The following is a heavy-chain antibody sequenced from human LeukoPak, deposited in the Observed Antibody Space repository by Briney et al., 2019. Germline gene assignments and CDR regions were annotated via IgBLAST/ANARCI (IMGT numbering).Heavy chain of an antibody. CDR2: IYYSGST. CDR3: ARDRKNSSGWYWYYYYMDV. J-gene: IGHJ6*03. Sequence: PSETLSLTCTVSGGSISSYYWSWIRQPPGKGLEWIGYIYYSGSTNYNPSLKSRVTISVGTSKNQFSLKLSSVTAADTAVYYCARDRKNSSGWYWYYYYMDVWGKGTTVTISS. CDR1: GGSISSYY. V-gene: IGHV4-59*12. D-gene: IGHD6-19*01.